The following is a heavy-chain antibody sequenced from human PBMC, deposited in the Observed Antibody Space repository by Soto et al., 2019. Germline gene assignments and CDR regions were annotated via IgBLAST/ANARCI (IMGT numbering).Heavy chain of an antibody. V-gene: IGHV1-69*13. Sequence: SVKFSCKASGGTFSSYAISWVRQAPGQGLEWMGGIIPIFGTANYAQKFQGRVTITADESTSTAYMELSSLRSEDTAVYYCAMGLYLPAATNYYYYGMDVWGQGTTVTVSS. CDR2: IIPIFGTA. D-gene: IGHD2-2*01. CDR1: GGTFSSYA. CDR3: AMGLYLPAATNYYYYGMDV. J-gene: IGHJ6*02.